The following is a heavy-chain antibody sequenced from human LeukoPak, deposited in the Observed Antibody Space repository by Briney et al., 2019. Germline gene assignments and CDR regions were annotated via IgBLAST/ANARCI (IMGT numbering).Heavy chain of an antibody. V-gene: IGHV3-30*18. Sequence: PGGSLRLSCAASGFTFSNYGMHWVRQAPGKGLEWVVVISHDGSNNNYADSVKGRFTISRDNSKNTLYLQMDSLRTEDTAIYYCAKFQNTGDMATITADFWGQGTLVIVSS. D-gene: IGHD5-24*01. CDR2: ISHDGSNN. CDR3: AKFQNTGDMATITADF. J-gene: IGHJ4*02. CDR1: GFTFSNYG.